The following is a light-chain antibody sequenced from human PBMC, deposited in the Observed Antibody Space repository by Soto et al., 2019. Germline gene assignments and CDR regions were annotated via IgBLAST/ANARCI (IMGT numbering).Light chain of an antibody. Sequence: EIVMTQSPATLSVSPGERATLSCRASQSVSGNLAWYQQKPGQAPRLLIYGASTRATGIPARFSGSGSGTEFPLPNGGLQSEDFEVYYCQHYNNWPPWTFGQGTKVKIK. CDR1: QSVSGN. CDR2: GAS. V-gene: IGKV3-15*01. CDR3: QHYNNWPPWT. J-gene: IGKJ1*01.